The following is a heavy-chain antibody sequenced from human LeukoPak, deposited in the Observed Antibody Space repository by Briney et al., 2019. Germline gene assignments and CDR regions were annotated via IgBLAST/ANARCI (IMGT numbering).Heavy chain of an antibody. CDR1: GYALTELS. Sequence: ASVKVSCKVSGYALTELSIHWVRQAPGKGFEWLGGVDPKDGETIYAQNFQDRVTVTDDRSTDTSYMELRGLTSEDTALYYCAGDVRVSGGSCYHGFWGQGTLVTVSS. CDR3: AGDVRVSGGSCYHGF. CDR2: VDPKDGET. V-gene: IGHV1-24*01. J-gene: IGHJ4*02. D-gene: IGHD1-26*01.